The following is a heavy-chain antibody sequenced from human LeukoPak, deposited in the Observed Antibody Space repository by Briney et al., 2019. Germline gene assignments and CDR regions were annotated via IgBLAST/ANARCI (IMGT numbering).Heavy chain of an antibody. J-gene: IGHJ3*02. V-gene: IGHV4-4*02. D-gene: IGHD5-12*01. CDR3: ARVGAYSGYDSDAFDI. CDR1: GGSISSSNW. CDR2: IYHSGST. Sequence: SGTLSLTCAVSGGSISSSNWWSWVRQPPGKGLEWIGEIYHSGSTNYNPSLKSRVTISVDKSKNQSSLKLSSVTAADTAVYYCARVGAYSGYDSDAFDIWGQGTMVTVSS.